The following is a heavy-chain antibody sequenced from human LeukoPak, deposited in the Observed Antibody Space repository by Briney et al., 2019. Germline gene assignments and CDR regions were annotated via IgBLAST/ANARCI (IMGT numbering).Heavy chain of an antibody. D-gene: IGHD3-10*01. Sequence: GGSLRLSCAASGLTISNNFMGWVRQAPGKGLEWVSLIYSGGSTYSADSVKGRFTISRDNSKNTLHLQMNSLRAEDTAVYYCARDADFYGSGRHGYFDHWGQGTLVTVSS. V-gene: IGHV3-66*01. J-gene: IGHJ1*01. CDR2: IYSGGST. CDR3: ARDADFYGSGRHGYFDH. CDR1: GLTISNNF.